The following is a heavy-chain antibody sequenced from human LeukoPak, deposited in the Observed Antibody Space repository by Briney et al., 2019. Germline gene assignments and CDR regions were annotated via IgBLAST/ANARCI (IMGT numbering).Heavy chain of an antibody. J-gene: IGHJ6*03. V-gene: IGHV3-21*03. CDR3: TRDQGRRDGWYYYNYMDV. CDR2: ISSSSSYI. CDR1: GFTFSSYS. D-gene: IGHD5-24*01. Sequence: GGSLRLSCAASGFTFSSYSMNWVRQAPGKGLEWASSISSSSSYIYYADSVKGRFTISRDNAKNSLYLQMNSLKTEDTAVYYCTRDQGRRDGWYYYNYMDVWGKGTTVTVSS.